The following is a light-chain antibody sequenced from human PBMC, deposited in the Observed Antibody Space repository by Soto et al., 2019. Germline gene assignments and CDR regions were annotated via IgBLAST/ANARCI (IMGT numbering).Light chain of an antibody. J-gene: IGKJ2*01. CDR2: KAS. CDR3: QQYSSYPYT. Sequence: DIQMTQSPSTLSASVGDRVTITCRASQSISSWLAWYQQKPGKAPKLLIYKASSLESGVTSRFSGSGSGTEFTLTISSLQPDDFATDYCQQYSSYPYTVGQGTKLEIK. CDR1: QSISSW. V-gene: IGKV1-5*03.